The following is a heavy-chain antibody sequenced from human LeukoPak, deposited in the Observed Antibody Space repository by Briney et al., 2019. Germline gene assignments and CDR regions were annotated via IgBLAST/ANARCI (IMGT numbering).Heavy chain of an antibody. CDR3: ARDPPTAATDGY. J-gene: IGHJ4*02. CDR1: GGTFSSYA. Sequence: GASVKVSCKASGGTFSSYAVSWVRQAPGQGLEWMGRIIPILGIANYAQKFQGRVTITADKSTSTAYMELSSLRSEDTAVYYCARDPPTAATDGYWGRGTLVTVSS. V-gene: IGHV1-69*04. D-gene: IGHD6-13*01. CDR2: IIPILGIA.